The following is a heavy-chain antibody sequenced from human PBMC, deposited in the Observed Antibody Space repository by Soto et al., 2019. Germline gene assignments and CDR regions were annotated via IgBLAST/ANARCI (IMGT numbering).Heavy chain of an antibody. V-gene: IGHV1-3*01. Sequence: QVQLVQSGAEVKKPGASVKVSCKASGYTFTSYAMHWVRQAPGQRLEWMGWINAGNGNTKYSQKFQGRVTITRDTSASTAYMELSSLRSEDTAVYYCARDQRHCSGGSCYPTGYWGQGTLVTVSS. CDR1: GYTFTSYA. CDR3: ARDQRHCSGGSCYPTGY. CDR2: INAGNGNT. D-gene: IGHD2-15*01. J-gene: IGHJ4*02.